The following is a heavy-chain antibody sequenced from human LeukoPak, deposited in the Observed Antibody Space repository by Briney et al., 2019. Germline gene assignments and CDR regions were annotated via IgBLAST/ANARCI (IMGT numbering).Heavy chain of an antibody. J-gene: IGHJ3*02. D-gene: IGHD3-16*02. Sequence: GGSLRLSCAASGFTFSSYAMHWVRQAPGKGLEWVAVISYDGSNKYYADSVKGRFTISRDNSKNTLYLQMNSLRAEDTAVYYCARDSGLITFGGVIVIPPSDAFDIWGQGTMVTVSS. CDR2: ISYDGSNK. CDR1: GFTFSSYA. V-gene: IGHV3-30-3*01. CDR3: ARDSGLITFGGVIVIPPSDAFDI.